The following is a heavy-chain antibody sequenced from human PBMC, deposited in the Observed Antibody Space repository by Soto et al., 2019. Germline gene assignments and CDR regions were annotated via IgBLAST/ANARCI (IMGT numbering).Heavy chain of an antibody. CDR2: ISYDGSNK. Sequence: GGSLRLSCAAFGFTFSSYAMHWVRQAPGKGLEWVAVISYDGSNKYYADSVKGRFTISRDNSKNTLYLQMNSLRAEDTAVYYCARDARGSGTRGSWFDPWGQGTLVTVSS. D-gene: IGHD3-10*01. V-gene: IGHV3-30-3*01. J-gene: IGHJ5*02. CDR3: ARDARGSGTRGSWFDP. CDR1: GFTFSSYA.